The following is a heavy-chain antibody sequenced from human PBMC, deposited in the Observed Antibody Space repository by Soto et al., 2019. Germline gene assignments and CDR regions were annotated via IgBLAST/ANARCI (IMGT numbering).Heavy chain of an antibody. V-gene: IGHV5-51*01. CDR3: VWAHSNGWYQHFEF. J-gene: IGHJ4*02. CDR2: IYPGDSDT. Sequence: GESLKISCQGSGYNFANYWIAWVRQMPGKGLEWMGVIYPGDSDTRYGPSFQGHVTISADRSINTAYLEWSSLKASDTAIYYCVWAHSNGWYQHFEFSGPGTLVNLS. CDR1: GYNFANYW. D-gene: IGHD6-19*01.